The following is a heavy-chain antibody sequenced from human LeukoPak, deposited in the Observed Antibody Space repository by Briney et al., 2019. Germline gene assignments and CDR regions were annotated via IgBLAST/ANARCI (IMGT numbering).Heavy chain of an antibody. CDR3: ARAELGYYDSSGYYRKVSLGDY. CDR2: INPNSGGT. CDR1: GYTFTGYY. Sequence: ASVKVSCKASGYTFTGYYMHWVRQAPRQGLEWMGWINPNSGGTNYAQKFQGRVTMTRDTSISTAYMELSRLRSDDTAVYYCARAELGYYDSSGYYRKVSLGDYWGQGTLVTVSS. J-gene: IGHJ4*02. V-gene: IGHV1-2*02. D-gene: IGHD3-22*01.